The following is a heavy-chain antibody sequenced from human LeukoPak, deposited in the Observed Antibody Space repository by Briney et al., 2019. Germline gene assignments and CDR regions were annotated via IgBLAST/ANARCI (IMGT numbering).Heavy chain of an antibody. CDR3: ARDAQGHYDQNFDY. CDR1: GYTFTSYG. J-gene: IGHJ4*02. Sequence: GASVKVSCKASGYTFTSYGISWVRQAPGQGLEWIGWISAYNGNTNYAQKLQGRVTMTTDTSTSTAYMELRSLRSDDTAVYYCARDAQGHYDQNFDYWGQGTLVTVSS. CDR2: ISAYNGNT. D-gene: IGHD4-17*01. V-gene: IGHV1-18*01.